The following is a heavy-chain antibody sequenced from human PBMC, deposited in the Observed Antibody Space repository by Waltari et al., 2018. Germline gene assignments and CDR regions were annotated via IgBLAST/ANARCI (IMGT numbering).Heavy chain of an antibody. CDR2: IYSGGTP. CDR1: GLTVRINS. J-gene: IGHJ6*01. CDR3: ARAGTWMPVPHCCNSMDV. Sequence: EVELVESGGGLIQPGWYLRLSCKVSGLTVRINSMHWVRQAPWKGLEWCSGIYSGGTPYWAESVKGRVSVSRDSSKSTLCLQMGRVSGDDTAGYYGARAGTWMPVPHCCNSMDVWGQGTTVTV. V-gene: IGHV3-53*01. D-gene: IGHD1-1*01.